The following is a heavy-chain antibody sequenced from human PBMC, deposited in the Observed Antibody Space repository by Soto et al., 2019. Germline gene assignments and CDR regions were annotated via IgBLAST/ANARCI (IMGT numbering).Heavy chain of an antibody. CDR3: ARLRPMTPVSNYYFDY. J-gene: IGHJ4*02. CDR1: GGSISSYY. Sequence: PSETLSLTCTVSGGSISSYYWSWIRQPPGKGLEWIGYIYYSGSTNYNPSLKSRVTISVDTSKNQFSLKLSSVTAADTAVYYCARLRPMTPVSNYYFDYWGQGTLVTVSS. V-gene: IGHV4-59*08. D-gene: IGHD4-17*01. CDR2: IYYSGST.